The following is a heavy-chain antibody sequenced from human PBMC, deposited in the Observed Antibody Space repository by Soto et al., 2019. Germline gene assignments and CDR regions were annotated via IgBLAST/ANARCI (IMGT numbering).Heavy chain of an antibody. J-gene: IGHJ6*04. CDR3: AKDFRSLEWLLYADV. D-gene: IGHD3-3*01. CDR2: ISYDGSNK. Sequence: QVQLVESGGGVVQPGRSLRLSCAASGFTFSSYGMHWVRQAPGKGLEWVAVISYDGSNKYYADSVKGRFTISRHNSKNTLYLQMNSLRAEDTAVYYCAKDFRSLEWLLYADVWGKGTTVTVSS. V-gene: IGHV3-30*18. CDR1: GFTFSSYG.